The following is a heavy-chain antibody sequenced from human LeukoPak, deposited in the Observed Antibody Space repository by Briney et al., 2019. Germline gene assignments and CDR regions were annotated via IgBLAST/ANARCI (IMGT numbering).Heavy chain of an antibody. CDR2: IDKNGREK. V-gene: IGHV3-7*01. D-gene: IGHD3-10*01. CDR3: ATYTQNFGAPGTDY. Sequence: GGSLRLSCTVSGFTFSNYWMRWVRQAPGKGLEWVASIDKNGREKRYVDSVEGRFTISRDNAANSVYLQMTSLGAEDTAVYYRATYTQNFGAPGTDYWGQGTLVTVSS. J-gene: IGHJ4*02. CDR1: GFTFSNYW.